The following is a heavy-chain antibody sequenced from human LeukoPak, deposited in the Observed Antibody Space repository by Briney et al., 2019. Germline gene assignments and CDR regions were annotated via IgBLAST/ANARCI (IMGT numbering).Heavy chain of an antibody. Sequence: ASVKVSCKASGYTFSNYGINWVRQATGQGLEWMGWMNPNSGNTGYAQKFQGRVIMTRNTSISTAYMELSSLRSEDTAVYYCARAPMRYGEDWEQYFFDSWGQGTLVTVSS. D-gene: IGHD4-17*01. CDR1: GYTFSNYG. CDR3: ARAPMRYGEDWEQYFFDS. CDR2: MNPNSGNT. V-gene: IGHV1-8*01. J-gene: IGHJ4*02.